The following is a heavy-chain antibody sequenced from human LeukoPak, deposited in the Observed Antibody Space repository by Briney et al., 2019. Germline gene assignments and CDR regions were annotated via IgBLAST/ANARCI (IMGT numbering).Heavy chain of an antibody. D-gene: IGHD3-10*01. CDR2: ISSSGSTI. CDR1: GFTFSDYY. Sequence: GGSLRLSCAASGFTFSDYYMSWIRQAPGKGLEWVSYISSSGSTIYYADSVKGRFTISRDNAKNSLYLQMNSLRAEDTAVYYCARAPETYGSGSSHFDYWGQGTLVTVSS. CDR3: ARAPETYGSGSSHFDY. J-gene: IGHJ4*02. V-gene: IGHV3-11*01.